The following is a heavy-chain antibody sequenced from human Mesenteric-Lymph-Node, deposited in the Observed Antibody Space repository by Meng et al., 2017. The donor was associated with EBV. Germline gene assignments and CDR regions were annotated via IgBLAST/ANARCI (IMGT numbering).Heavy chain of an antibody. J-gene: IGHJ4*02. V-gene: IGHV1-8*01. CDR1: GYTFTSYD. CDR3: ARVHQRWLQIPYDY. D-gene: IGHD5-24*01. Sequence: QVQPVQSGAEVKKPGASVKFSCKASGYTFTSYDINWVRQDTGQALEWMGCMNPNSGNTGYAQKFQGRVTITRNTSISTAYLELSSLRSEDTAVYYCARVHQRWLQIPYDYWGQGTLVTVSS. CDR2: MNPNSGNT.